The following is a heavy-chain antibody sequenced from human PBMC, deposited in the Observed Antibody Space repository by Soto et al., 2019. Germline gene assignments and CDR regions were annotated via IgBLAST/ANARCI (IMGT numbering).Heavy chain of an antibody. Sequence: PGGSLRLSCAASGFTFSSYSMNWVRQAPGKGLEWVSSISSSSSYIYYADSVKGRFTISRDNAKNSLYLQMNSLRAEDTAVYCCAREVGSSVWFDPWGQGTLVTVSS. J-gene: IGHJ5*02. V-gene: IGHV3-21*01. CDR1: GFTFSSYS. CDR3: AREVGSSVWFDP. CDR2: ISSSSSYI. D-gene: IGHD6-6*01.